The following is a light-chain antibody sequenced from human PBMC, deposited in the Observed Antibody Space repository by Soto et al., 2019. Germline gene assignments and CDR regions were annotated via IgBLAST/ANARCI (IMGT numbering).Light chain of an antibody. CDR3: QQSYSTPLG. J-gene: IGKJ5*01. V-gene: IGKV1-39*01. Sequence: DIQMTQSPSSLSASVGDRVTITGRASQSISSYLNWYQQKPGKATKLMIYAASSLKRGVPSRFSGSGSWTDFTITISSLQPEDFATYYCQQSYSTPLGFGQGTRLEIK. CDR1: QSISSY. CDR2: AAS.